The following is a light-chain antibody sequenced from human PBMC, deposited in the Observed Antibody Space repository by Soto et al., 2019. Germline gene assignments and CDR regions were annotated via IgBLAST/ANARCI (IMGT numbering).Light chain of an antibody. V-gene: IGKV1-5*01. Sequence: DIQMIQSPSTLSASVGDRVTITCRATQSISSWLAWYQQKPGKAPNLLIYDASSLQSGVPSRFSGSGYGTEFTLTISSLQPEDFATYYCQQYNSYSLSFGGGTRVEIE. CDR3: QQYNSYSLS. J-gene: IGKJ4*01. CDR2: DAS. CDR1: QSISSW.